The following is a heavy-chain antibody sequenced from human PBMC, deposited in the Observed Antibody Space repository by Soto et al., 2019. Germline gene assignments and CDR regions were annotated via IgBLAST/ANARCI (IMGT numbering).Heavy chain of an antibody. Sequence: GGSLRLSCAAPGFTFSSYWMHWVRQAPGKGLVWVSRINSDGSSTSYADSVKGRFTISRDNAKNTLYLQMNSLRAEDTAVYYCARVHHTRFLEWLLTGDAFAIWGQGTMVTV. J-gene: IGHJ3*02. D-gene: IGHD3-3*01. CDR2: INSDGSST. V-gene: IGHV3-74*01. CDR3: ARVHHTRFLEWLLTGDAFAI. CDR1: GFTFSSYW.